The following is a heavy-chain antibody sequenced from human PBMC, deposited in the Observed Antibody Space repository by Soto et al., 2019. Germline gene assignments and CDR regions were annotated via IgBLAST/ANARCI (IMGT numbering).Heavy chain of an antibody. Sequence: GESLKISCKASGYTFRNYWIAWVRQMPGKGLEWMGIIYPGDSDTRYSPSFQGQVTISADKSITTAYLQWSSLKASDTAMYYCARGYCTTTICDPWFDPWGQGTLVTVS. CDR2: IYPGDSDT. V-gene: IGHV5-51*01. CDR1: GYTFRNYW. D-gene: IGHD2-2*01. J-gene: IGHJ5*02. CDR3: ARGYCTTTICDPWFDP.